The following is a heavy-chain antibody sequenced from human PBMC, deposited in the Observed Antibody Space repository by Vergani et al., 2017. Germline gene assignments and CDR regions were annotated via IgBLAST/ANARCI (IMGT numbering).Heavy chain of an antibody. V-gene: IGHV3-21*01. J-gene: IGHJ4*02. CDR1: GFTFSSYS. CDR2: ISSSSSYI. D-gene: IGHD6-19*01. CDR3: ALRPGIAVAGTGEK. Sequence: EVQLVESGGGLVKPGGSLRLSCAASGFTFSSYSMNWVRQAPGKGLEWVSSISSSSSYIYYADSVKGRFTISRDNAKNSLYLQMNSLRAEDTAVYYCALRPGIAVAGTGEKWGQGTLVTVSS.